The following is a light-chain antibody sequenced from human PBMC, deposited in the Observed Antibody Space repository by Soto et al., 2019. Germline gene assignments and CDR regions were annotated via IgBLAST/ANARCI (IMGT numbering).Light chain of an antibody. V-gene: IGKV3-11*01. Sequence: EMVLTQSPATLSLSPGERATLAFRASHSVNSYLAWYQQKPGQAPRLLIYDASNRATGLPARFSGSGSGTDFTLTISSLEPEDFAVYYCQQRSNWPLTFGGGTKVEIK. CDR1: HSVNSY. CDR2: DAS. J-gene: IGKJ4*01. CDR3: QQRSNWPLT.